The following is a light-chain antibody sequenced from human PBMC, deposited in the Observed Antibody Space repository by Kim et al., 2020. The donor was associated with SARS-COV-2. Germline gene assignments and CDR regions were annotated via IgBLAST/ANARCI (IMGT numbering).Light chain of an antibody. V-gene: IGLV3-19*01. CDR1: SLRSYY. J-gene: IGLJ2*01. Sequence: SSELTQDPAVSVALGQTVRITCQGDSLRSYYATWYQQKPGQAPILVIYGKNNRPSGIPDRFSGSSSGNTASLTITGTQAGDEADYYCNSRASTANVFFGG. CDR3: NSRASTANVF. CDR2: GKN.